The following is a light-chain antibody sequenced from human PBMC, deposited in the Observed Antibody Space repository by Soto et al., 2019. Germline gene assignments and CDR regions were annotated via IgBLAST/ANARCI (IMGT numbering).Light chain of an antibody. V-gene: IGLV2-14*01. CDR3: TSYTSSSPLV. CDR2: EVV. J-gene: IGLJ1*01. CDR1: SSDVGGYNY. Sequence: QSALTQPASVPGSPGQSITISCTGTSSDVGGYNYVSWYQHHPGKAPKLMIYEVVKRPSGVSNRFSGSKSGITASLTISGLQAEDEADYYCTSYTSSSPLVFGTGTKLTVL.